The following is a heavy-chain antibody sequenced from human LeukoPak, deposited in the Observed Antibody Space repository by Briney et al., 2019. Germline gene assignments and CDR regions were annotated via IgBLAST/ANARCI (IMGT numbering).Heavy chain of an antibody. CDR3: TRRNKDDSSGYYYD. CDR1: GFTFSGSA. D-gene: IGHD3-22*01. Sequence: GGSLKLSCAASGFTFSGSAMHWVRQASGKGLEWVGRIRSKANNYATAYAASVKGRFTISREDSKNTAYLQMNSLKTEDTAVYYCTRRNKDDSSGYYYDWGQGTLVTVSS. J-gene: IGHJ4*02. CDR2: IRSKANNYAT. V-gene: IGHV3-73*01.